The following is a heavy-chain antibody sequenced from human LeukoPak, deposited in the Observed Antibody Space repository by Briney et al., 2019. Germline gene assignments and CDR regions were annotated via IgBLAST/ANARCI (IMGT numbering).Heavy chain of an antibody. CDR3: ARQGTGTTKSSQFDY. CDR2: IIPIFGTA. Sequence: GASVKVSCKASGGTFSSYAISWVRQAPGQGLEWMGGIIPIFGTANYAQKFQGRVTITTDESTSTAYMELSSLRSEDTAVYYCARQGTGTTKSSQFDYWGQGTLVTVSS. D-gene: IGHD1-7*01. J-gene: IGHJ4*02. V-gene: IGHV1-69*05. CDR1: GGTFSSYA.